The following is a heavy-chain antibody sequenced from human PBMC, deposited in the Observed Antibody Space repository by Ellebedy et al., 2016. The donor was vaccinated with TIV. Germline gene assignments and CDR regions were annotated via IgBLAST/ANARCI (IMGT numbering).Heavy chain of an antibody. D-gene: IGHD3-22*01. V-gene: IGHV1-46*01. J-gene: IGHJ4*02. Sequence: AASVKVSCKASGYTFTSHYMHWVRQAPGQGLEWMGVINPSGGSARYAQKFQGRVTMTTDTPTSTAYMELRSLRSDDTAVYYCARGLDNFDYWGQGTLVTVSS. CDR2: INPSGGSA. CDR1: GYTFTSHY. CDR3: ARGLDNFDY.